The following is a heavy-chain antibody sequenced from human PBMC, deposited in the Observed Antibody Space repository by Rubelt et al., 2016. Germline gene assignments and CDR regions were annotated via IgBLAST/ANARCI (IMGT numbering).Heavy chain of an antibody. V-gene: IGHV4-39*01. D-gene: IGHD3-10*01. Sequence: QPPGKGLEWIGAVYYNGNTYYNPSLKPRVTVYADTSTNQFFLRLLSVTAADTAVYYCARGPSYGSRTDYFDHWGRGALVTVSS. CDR2: VYYNGNT. J-gene: IGHJ4*02. CDR3: ARGPSYGSRTDYFDH.